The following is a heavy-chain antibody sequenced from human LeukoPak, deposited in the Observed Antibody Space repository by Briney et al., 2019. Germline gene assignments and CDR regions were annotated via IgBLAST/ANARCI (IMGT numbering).Heavy chain of an antibody. V-gene: IGHV3-21*01. D-gene: IGHD3-22*01. J-gene: IGHJ4*02. CDR2: VNTVSSYI. Sequence: GGSLRLSCAASGFTFSDYSMNWVRQPPGKGLEWVASVNTVSSYIYYADSMRGRFTISRDNAKNSLFLQMNSLRAEDTAVYYCARLRRNSDRSDFFYYYDHWGQGTLVTVSS. CDR1: GFTFSDYS. CDR3: ARLRRNSDRSDFFYYYDH.